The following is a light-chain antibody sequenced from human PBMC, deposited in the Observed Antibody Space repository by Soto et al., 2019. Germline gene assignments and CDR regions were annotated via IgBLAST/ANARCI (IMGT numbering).Light chain of an antibody. J-gene: IGLJ2*01. CDR3: SSYTSSSTLVV. V-gene: IGLV2-14*01. CDR1: SSDDGGYNY. CDR2: EVS. Sequence: QSALTQPASVSGSPGQSITISCTGTSSDDGGYNYVSWYQQHPGKAPKLMIYEVSNRPSGVSSRFSGSKSGNTASLTISGLQAEDEADYCCSSYTSSSTLVVFGGGTKVTVL.